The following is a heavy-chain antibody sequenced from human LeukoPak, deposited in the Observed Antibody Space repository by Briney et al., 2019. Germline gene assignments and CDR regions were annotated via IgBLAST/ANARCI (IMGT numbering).Heavy chain of an antibody. CDR2: INPNSGGT. V-gene: IGHV1-2*02. D-gene: IGHD3-10*01. CDR3: ARDLFYSVSGTYYNVGRVFNY. CDR1: VYTFTGYY. Sequence: ASVNVSCKASVYTFTGYYMHWVRQAPGQGLEWMGWINPNSGGTNYAQKLQGRVTMTRDTSLTTAYMELTSLRSDDTAVYYCARDLFYSVSGTYYNVGRVFNYWGQGTLVTVSS. J-gene: IGHJ4*02.